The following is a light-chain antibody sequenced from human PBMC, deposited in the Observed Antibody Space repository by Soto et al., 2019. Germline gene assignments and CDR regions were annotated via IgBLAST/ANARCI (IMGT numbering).Light chain of an antibody. J-gene: IGKJ4*01. CDR2: DGS. CDR3: QQYDNSAPLS. V-gene: IGKV3D-20*01. CDR1: QSVRSSY. Sequence: EIVLMQFPATLSLSQGDRATLSCGASQSVRSSYVAWYQQKAGLAPRLLIYDGSSRASGIPDRFSGSGSGTDFTLTIGRLEPEDFALYYCQQYDNSAPLSFGGGTKV.